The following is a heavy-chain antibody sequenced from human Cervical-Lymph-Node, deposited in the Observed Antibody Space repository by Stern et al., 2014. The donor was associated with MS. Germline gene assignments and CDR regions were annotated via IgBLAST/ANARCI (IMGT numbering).Heavy chain of an antibody. CDR2: IDWEDDK. V-gene: IGHV2-70*01. J-gene: IGHJ5*02. CDR1: GFSLTTSGMC. CDR3: ARSFYYQSSGEYGGWFDP. Sequence: QITLKESGPALVKPTQTLTLTCTFSGFSLTTSGMCVSWIRQAPGKTPEWLALIDWEDDKYYSPSLETRLTISKDTSKNQVVLTMTNMDPVDTATYYCARSFYYQSSGEYGGWFDPWGQGALVTVSS. D-gene: IGHD3-22*01.